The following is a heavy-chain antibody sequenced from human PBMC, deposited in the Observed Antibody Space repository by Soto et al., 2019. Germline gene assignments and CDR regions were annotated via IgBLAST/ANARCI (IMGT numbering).Heavy chain of an antibody. V-gene: IGHV1-18*01. CDR3: ARGRTVSSIGPLLV. J-gene: IGHJ1*01. CDR1: GYNFFDYG. CDR2: VSPKSGNT. Sequence: QIQLVQSGAEVKKPGASVKVSCKASGYNFFDYGVSWVRQAPGQGLEWMGWVSPKSGNTDYARKVQGRVTSTTDISTSTAYMELRGLISDDTGVYYCARGRTVSSIGPLLVWGQGTLVSVSS. D-gene: IGHD1-1*01.